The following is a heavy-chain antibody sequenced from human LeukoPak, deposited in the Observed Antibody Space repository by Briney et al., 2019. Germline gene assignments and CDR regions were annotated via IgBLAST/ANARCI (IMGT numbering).Heavy chain of an antibody. CDR1: GGSIRSTN. D-gene: IGHD3-22*01. J-gene: IGHJ1*01. Sequence: ETLSLTCGVSGGSIRSTNWWSWVRQPPGQGLEWVSAISNSGGSTYYADSVKGRFAISRDNSKSTLYLQMNSLRAEDTAVYYCARLGYYYDSGGYYFRHWGQGTLVTVSS. V-gene: IGHV3-23*01. CDR3: ARLGYYYDSGGYYFRH. CDR2: ISNSGGST.